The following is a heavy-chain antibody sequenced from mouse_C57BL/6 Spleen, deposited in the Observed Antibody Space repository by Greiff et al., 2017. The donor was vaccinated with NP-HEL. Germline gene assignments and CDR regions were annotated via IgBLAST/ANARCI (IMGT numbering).Heavy chain of an antibody. CDR2: IDPETGGT. D-gene: IGHD1-1*01. CDR1: GYTFTDYE. Sequence: LVESGAELVRPGASVTLSCKASGYTFTDYEMHWVKQTPVHGLEWIGAIDPETGGTAYNQKFKGKAILTADKSSSTAYMELRSLTSEDSAVYYCTLITTVVALYYYAMDYWGQGTSVTVSS. V-gene: IGHV1-15*01. CDR3: TLITTVVALYYYAMDY. J-gene: IGHJ4*01.